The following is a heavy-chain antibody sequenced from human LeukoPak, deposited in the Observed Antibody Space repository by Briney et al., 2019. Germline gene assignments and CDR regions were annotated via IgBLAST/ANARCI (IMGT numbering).Heavy chain of an antibody. D-gene: IGHD1/OR15-1a*01. CDR3: ARDEGNKGDAYFDY. CDR2: IYTSGST. J-gene: IGHJ4*02. V-gene: IGHV4-61*02. CDR1: GGSISSGSYY. Sequence: SETLSLTCTVSGGSISSGSYYWSWIRQPARKGLEWIGRIYTSGSTNYNPSLKSRVTISVDTSKNQFSLKLSSVTAAHTAVYHCARDEGNKGDAYFDYWGQGTLVTVSS.